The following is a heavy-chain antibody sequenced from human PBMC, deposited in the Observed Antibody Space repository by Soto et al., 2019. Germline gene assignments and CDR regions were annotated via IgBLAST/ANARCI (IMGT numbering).Heavy chain of an antibody. Sequence: SETLSLTCTVSGGSISSYYWSWIRQPPGKGLEWIGYIYNSGSTNYNPSLKSRVTISVDTSKNQFSLKLSSVTAADTAVYYCARVTGSSSYYFDYWGQGTLVTVSS. V-gene: IGHV4-59*01. J-gene: IGHJ4*02. CDR2: IYNSGST. CDR1: GGSISSYY. D-gene: IGHD6-6*01. CDR3: ARVTGSSSYYFDY.